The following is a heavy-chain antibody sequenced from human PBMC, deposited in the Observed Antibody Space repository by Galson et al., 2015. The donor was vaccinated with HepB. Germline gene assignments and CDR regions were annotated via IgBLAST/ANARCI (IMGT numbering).Heavy chain of an antibody. CDR3: ARWGSSGYYPYYYYGMDV. D-gene: IGHD3-22*01. CDR2: ISAYNGNT. Sequence: SVKVSCKASGYTFTSYGISWVRQAPGQGLEWMGWISAYNGNTNYAQKLQGRVTMTTDTSTSTAYMELRSLRSDDTAVYYCARWGSSGYYPYYYYGMDVWGQGTTVTVSS. J-gene: IGHJ6*02. V-gene: IGHV1-18*01. CDR1: GYTFTSYG.